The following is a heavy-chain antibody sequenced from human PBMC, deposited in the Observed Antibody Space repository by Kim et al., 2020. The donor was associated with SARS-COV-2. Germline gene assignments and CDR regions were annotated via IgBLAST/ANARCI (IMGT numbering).Heavy chain of an antibody. Sequence: GGSLRLSCAASGFTFSSYWMHWVRQAPGKGLVWVSRINSDGSSTSYADSVKGRFTISRDNAKNTLYLQMNSLRAEDTAVYYCARDELQFMWYSSSWYYNWFDPWGQGTLVTVSS. CDR1: GFTFSSYW. CDR3: ARDELQFMWYSSSWYYNWFDP. CDR2: INSDGSST. V-gene: IGHV3-74*01. J-gene: IGHJ5*02. D-gene: IGHD6-13*01.